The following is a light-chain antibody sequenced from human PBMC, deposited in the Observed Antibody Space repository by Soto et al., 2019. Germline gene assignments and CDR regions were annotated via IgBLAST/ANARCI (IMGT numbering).Light chain of an antibody. V-gene: IGKV1-5*03. CDR3: QHYNSYPEA. CDR1: QTISSW. J-gene: IGKJ1*01. Sequence: IRMTRSPSTLAGSVGERVTIPCRASQTISSWLAWYQQKPGKAPKLLIYKASTLKSGVPSRFSGSGSGTEFTLTISSLQPDDFATYYCQHYNSYPEAFGQGTKVDIK. CDR2: KAS.